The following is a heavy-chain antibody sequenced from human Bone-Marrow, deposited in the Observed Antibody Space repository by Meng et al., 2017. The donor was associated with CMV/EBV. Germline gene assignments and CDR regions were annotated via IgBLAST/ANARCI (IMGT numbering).Heavy chain of an antibody. CDR1: SSSYY. D-gene: IGHD2-2*01. Sequence: SSSYYWGWIRQPPGKGLEWIGSIYYSGSTYYNPSLKSRVTISVDTSKNQFSLKLSSVTAADTAVYYCARDSLWCSSTSCLPNWFDPWGQGTLVTVSS. CDR2: IYYSGST. J-gene: IGHJ5*02. CDR3: ARDSLWCSSTSCLPNWFDP. V-gene: IGHV4-39*07.